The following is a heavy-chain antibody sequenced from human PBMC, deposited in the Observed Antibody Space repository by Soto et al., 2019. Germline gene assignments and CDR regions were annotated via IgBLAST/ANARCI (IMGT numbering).Heavy chain of an antibody. CDR3: ARPRGEYSSSQYYFDY. J-gene: IGHJ4*02. D-gene: IGHD6-6*01. CDR1: GGSVSNSNYY. CDR2: VYYSGST. V-gene: IGHV4-39*01. Sequence: PSETLSLTCTVSGGSVSNSNYYWGWIRQSPGKGLEWIGSVYYSGSTYYNPSLKSRVTISVDTSKNQFSLKLSSVTAADTAVYYCARPRGEYSSSQYYFDYWGQGTLVTVSS.